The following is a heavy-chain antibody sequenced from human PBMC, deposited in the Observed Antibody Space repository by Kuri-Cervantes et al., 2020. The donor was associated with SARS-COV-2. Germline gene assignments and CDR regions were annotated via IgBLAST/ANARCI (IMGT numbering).Heavy chain of an antibody. CDR3: AKDRGDFWYYYMDV. V-gene: IGHV3-30*18. CDR1: GFTFSSYG. J-gene: IGHJ6*03. Sequence: GESLKISCAASGFTFSSYGMHWVRQAPGKGLEWVAVISYDGSNKYYADSVKGRFTISRDNSKNSLYLQMNSLRVEDTALYYCAKDRGDFWYYYMDVWGKGTTVTVSS. D-gene: IGHD2-21*02. CDR2: ISYDGSNK.